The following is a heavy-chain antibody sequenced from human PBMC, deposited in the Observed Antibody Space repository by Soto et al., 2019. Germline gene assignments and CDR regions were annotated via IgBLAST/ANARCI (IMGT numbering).Heavy chain of an antibody. V-gene: IGHV3-23*01. CDR1: GFTFSSYA. CDR3: AKARLLGWSGPAVAQN. CDR2: ISGSGGST. J-gene: IGHJ6*02. Sequence: GGSLRLSCAASGFTFSSYAMSWVRQAPGKGLEWVSAISGSGGSTYYADSVKGRFTISSDNSKNTLYLQMNSLRAEDTAVYYCAKARLLGWSGPAVAQNWRQGTTVTVSS. D-gene: IGHD3-3*01.